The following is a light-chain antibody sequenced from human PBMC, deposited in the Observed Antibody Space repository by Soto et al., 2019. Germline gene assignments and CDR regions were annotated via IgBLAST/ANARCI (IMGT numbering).Light chain of an antibody. V-gene: IGKV3-15*01. Sequence: EIVMTQSPATLSVSPGYRVTLSCRSSQSVRSNSAWYQQKPGQVPRLLFYGASTRATGIPARFTGSGYGTEFTLTISSLQSEDFAVYYCQQYNSWPLTFGGGTKVDIK. CDR3: QQYNSWPLT. CDR1: QSVRSN. J-gene: IGKJ4*01. CDR2: GAS.